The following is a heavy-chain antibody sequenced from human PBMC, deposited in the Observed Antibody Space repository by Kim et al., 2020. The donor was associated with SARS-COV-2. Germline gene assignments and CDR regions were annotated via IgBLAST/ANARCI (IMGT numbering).Heavy chain of an antibody. CDR3: AKSSGASADFDY. Sequence: GGSLRLSCAASGFTFSIYAMSWVRQAPGKGLEWVSVIYSGDSSTYYADSVKGRFTISRDNSKNTLYLQMNSLRAEDTAVYYCAKSSGASADFDYWGQETL. J-gene: IGHJ4*02. V-gene: IGHV3-23*03. D-gene: IGHD6-19*01. CDR2: IYSGDSST. CDR1: GFTFSIYA.